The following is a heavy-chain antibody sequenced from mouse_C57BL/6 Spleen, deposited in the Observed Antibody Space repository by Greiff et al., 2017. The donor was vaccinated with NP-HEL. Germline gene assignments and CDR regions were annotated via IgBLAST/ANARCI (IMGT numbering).Heavy chain of an antibody. CDR2: IDPSDSYT. CDR3: ARKGAAMDY. J-gene: IGHJ4*01. V-gene: IGHV1-69*01. Sequence: VQLQQPGAELVMPGASVKLSCKASGYTFTSYWMHWVKQRPGQGLEWIGEIDPSDSYTNYNQKFKGKSTLTVDNSSSTAYMQLSSLTSEDSAVYYCARKGAAMDYWGQGTSVTVSS. CDR1: GYTFTSYW.